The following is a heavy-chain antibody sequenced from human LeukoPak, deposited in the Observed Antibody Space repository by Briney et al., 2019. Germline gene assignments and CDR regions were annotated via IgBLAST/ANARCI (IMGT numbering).Heavy chain of an antibody. J-gene: IGHJ3*02. CDR3: ARTIYGSGYYYVDAFDI. D-gene: IGHD3-22*01. Sequence: GGSLRLSCAASGFTLSSYSMNWVRQAPGKGLEWVSSISSSSSYRYYADSVKGRFTISRDNAKNSLYLQMNSLRAEDTAVYYCARTIYGSGYYYVDAFDIWGQGTMVTVSS. CDR2: ISSSSSYR. CDR1: GFTLSSYS. V-gene: IGHV3-21*01.